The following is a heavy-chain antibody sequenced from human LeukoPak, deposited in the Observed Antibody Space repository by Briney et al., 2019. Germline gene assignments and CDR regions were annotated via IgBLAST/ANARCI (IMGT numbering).Heavy chain of an antibody. V-gene: IGHV3-33*01. Sequence: SCKASGYTFTGYYMHWVRQAPGKGLEWVAVIWYDGSNKYYADSVKGRFTISRDNSKNTLYLQMNSLRAEDTAVYYCARDATYYDFWSGYYHPGLYYGMDVWGQGTTVTVSS. CDR3: ARDATYYDFWSGYYHPGLYYGMDV. J-gene: IGHJ6*02. CDR1: GYTFTGYY. CDR2: IWYDGSNK. D-gene: IGHD3-3*01.